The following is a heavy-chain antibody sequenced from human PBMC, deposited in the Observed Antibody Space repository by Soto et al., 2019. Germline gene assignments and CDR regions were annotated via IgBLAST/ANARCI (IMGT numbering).Heavy chain of an antibody. J-gene: IGHJ5*02. V-gene: IGHV3-48*04. CDR3: ARGWGCSSGSCYFTS. CDR2: ISSTSSAI. D-gene: IGHD2-15*01. Sequence: DVQLVESGGGMVQPGGSLTLSCAASGFTFGSYSMNWVRQAPGKGLEWVSYISSTSSAIWYADSLKGRFIISRDNAENSLYLQMHSLRAEDTAVYFCARGWGCSSGSCYFTSWRQGTLVTVSS. CDR1: GFTFGSYS.